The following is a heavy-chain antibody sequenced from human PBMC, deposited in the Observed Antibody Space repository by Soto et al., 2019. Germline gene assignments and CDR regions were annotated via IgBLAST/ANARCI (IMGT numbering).Heavy chain of an antibody. CDR3: ARGNPSFDFDS. CDR1: GFNFGFFG. V-gene: IGHV3-30*03. J-gene: IGHJ4*02. Sequence: PGGSLRLSCAASGFNFGFFGMHWVRQAPGKGLEWVAFISGDGINTQYADSVRGRFTLSRDYSRKTMYLQMDSLRDEDTALYYCARGNPSFDFDSWGLGTLVTVSS. CDR2: ISGDGINT. D-gene: IGHD1-26*01.